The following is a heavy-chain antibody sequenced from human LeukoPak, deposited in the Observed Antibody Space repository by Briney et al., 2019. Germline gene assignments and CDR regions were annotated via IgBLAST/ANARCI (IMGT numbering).Heavy chain of an antibody. CDR2: INTDGSST. CDR3: ATVFEH. Sequence: GGSLRLSCAASGFDFNTYWMHWVRHAPGKGLVWISRINTDGSSTSYADSVRGRVTISRDNAKNTLYLQMSSLRAEDSAVYYCATVFEHWGQGTLVTVSS. J-gene: IGHJ4*02. CDR1: GFDFNTYW. V-gene: IGHV3-74*01.